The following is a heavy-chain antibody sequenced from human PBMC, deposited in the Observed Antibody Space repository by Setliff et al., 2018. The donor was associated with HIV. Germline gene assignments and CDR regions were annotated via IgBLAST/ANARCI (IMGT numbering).Heavy chain of an antibody. J-gene: IGHJ5*02. V-gene: IGHV4-61*09. CDR2: IHTSGST. CDR1: SDSISGGSYY. CDR3: ARRTFGSGRIDP. Sequence: SETLSLTCSVSSDSISGGSYYWSWIRLPAGKGLEWIGQIHTSGSTNYNPSLKSRLTISIETSKNQFSLKLNSVTATDTAVYYCARRTFGSGRIDPWGQGTLVTVSS. D-gene: IGHD3-16*01.